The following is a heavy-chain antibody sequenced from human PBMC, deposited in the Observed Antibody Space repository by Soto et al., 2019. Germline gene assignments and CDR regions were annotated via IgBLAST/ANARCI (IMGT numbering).Heavy chain of an antibody. D-gene: IGHD6-6*01. Sequence: GGSLRLSCAASGFTFSDYYMNWIRQAPGKGLEWVSYISSGAITIYYADSVKGRFTISRDNAKNSLYLQMNSLRAEDTAVYYCAGQYSSSSVEFWGQGALVTVSS. J-gene: IGHJ4*02. CDR3: AGQYSSSSVEF. CDR1: GFTFSDYY. V-gene: IGHV3-11*01. CDR2: ISSGAITI.